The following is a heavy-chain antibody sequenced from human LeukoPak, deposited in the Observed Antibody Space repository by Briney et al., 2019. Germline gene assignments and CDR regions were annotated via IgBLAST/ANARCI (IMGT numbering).Heavy chain of an antibody. CDR2: INYSGST. D-gene: IGHD3-22*01. V-gene: IGHV4-59*01. CDR1: GGSISSYY. CDR3: AREANYYDSSGYSSRFDY. J-gene: IGHJ4*02. Sequence: PSETLSLTCTVSGGSISSYYWSWIRQPPGKGLEWIGYINYSGSTNYNPSLKSRVTISVDTSKNQFSLKLSSVTAADTAVYYCAREANYYDSSGYSSRFDYWGQGTLVTVSS.